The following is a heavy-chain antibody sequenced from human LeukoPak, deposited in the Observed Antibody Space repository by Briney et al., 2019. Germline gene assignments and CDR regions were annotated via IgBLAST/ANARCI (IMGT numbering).Heavy chain of an antibody. J-gene: IGHJ4*02. D-gene: IGHD5-24*01. CDR2: INPSGGST. Sequence: ASVKVSCKASGYTFTSYYMHWVRQAPGQGPEWMGIINPSGGSTSYAQKFQGRVTMTRDMSTSTVYMELSSLRSEDTAVYYCARDPPGGWLQSYYFDYWGQGTLVTVSS. CDR3: ARDPPGGWLQSYYFDY. V-gene: IGHV1-46*01. CDR1: GYTFTSYY.